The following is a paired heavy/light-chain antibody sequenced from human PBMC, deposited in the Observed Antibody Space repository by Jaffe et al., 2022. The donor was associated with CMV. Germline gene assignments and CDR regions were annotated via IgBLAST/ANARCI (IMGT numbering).Light chain of an antibody. CDR1: QAIGSR. CDR3: QQSNTFPLT. Sequence: DIQMTQSPSYVSASVGDSVTITCRASQAIGSRLAWYQQKPGKAPKLLIYTTSSLKFGVPSRFSGSGSGTDFTLTISSLQAEDFASYYCQQSNTFPLTFGGGTKVEVK. J-gene: IGKJ4*01. CDR2: TTS. V-gene: IGKV1-12*01.
Heavy chain of an antibody. Sequence: EVQLVESGGGWVQTGGSLRLSCVASGFTFNTYEMNWVRQAPGKGLEWVSYIGSSATSTSNADSVKGRFSISRDNSRSSLYLQMNSLRVEDTAIYYCARGVGFGGGTFDVWGPGTMVTVSP. CDR2: IGSSATST. CDR1: GFTFNTYE. V-gene: IGHV3-48*03. J-gene: IGHJ3*01. D-gene: IGHD3-10*01. CDR3: ARGVGFGGGTFDV.